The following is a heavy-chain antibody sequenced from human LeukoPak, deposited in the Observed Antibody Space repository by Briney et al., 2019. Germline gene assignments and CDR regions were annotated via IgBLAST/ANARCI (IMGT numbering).Heavy chain of an antibody. CDR1: GFTFRTYR. D-gene: IGHD4-17*01. Sequence: GGSLRLSCAASGFTFRTYRMNWVRQAPGKGREGVSYIRGGGSPVYYADSVKGRFTISRDNAKNSLSLQMSSLKTEDTAVYYCTRDLLMTTGDYWGRGGLVTVSS. V-gene: IGHV3-48*01. CDR2: IRGGGSPV. J-gene: IGHJ4*02. CDR3: TRDLLMTTGDY.